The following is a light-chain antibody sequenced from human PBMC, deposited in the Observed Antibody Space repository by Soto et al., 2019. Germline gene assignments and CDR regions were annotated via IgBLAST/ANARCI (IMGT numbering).Light chain of an antibody. CDR2: WAS. Sequence: DIVMTQSPDSLAVSLGERATINCKSSQSVLYSSNNKNYLAWYQQKPGQPPKLLIYWASTRESGVPERFSGSGSGTDFTLTIRSLQAEDVGVYYCQQYYSTPRTFGQGTKVEIK. CDR3: QQYYSTPRT. V-gene: IGKV4-1*01. J-gene: IGKJ1*01. CDR1: QSVLYSSNNKNY.